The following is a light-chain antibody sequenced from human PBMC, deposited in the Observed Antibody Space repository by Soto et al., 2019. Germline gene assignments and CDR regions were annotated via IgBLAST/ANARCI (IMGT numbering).Light chain of an antibody. CDR2: EVS. CDR3: TSYTTTNFYV. Sequence: QSVLTQPASVSGSPGQSIIISCTGTSSDIGVYNYVSWYHHHPGKAPKLMIYEVSNRPSGVSSRFSGSKSGNTASLTISGLQAEDEAEYYCTSYTTTNFYVFGTGTKLTVL. CDR1: SSDIGVYNY. V-gene: IGLV2-14*01. J-gene: IGLJ1*01.